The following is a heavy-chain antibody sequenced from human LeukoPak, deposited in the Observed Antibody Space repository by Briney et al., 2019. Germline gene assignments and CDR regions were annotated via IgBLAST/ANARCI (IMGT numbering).Heavy chain of an antibody. CDR1: GFTFSSYC. D-gene: IGHD3-10*01. CDR2: IKQDGSEK. J-gene: IGHJ6*03. CDR3: AKDLGGSGSYYMDV. V-gene: IGHV3-7*01. Sequence: GGSLRLSCAASGFTFSSYCMSWVRQAPGKGLEWVANIKQDGSEKYYVDSVKGRFTISRDNAKNSLYLQMNSLRGEDTAVYYCAKDLGGSGSYYMDVWGKGTTVTVSS.